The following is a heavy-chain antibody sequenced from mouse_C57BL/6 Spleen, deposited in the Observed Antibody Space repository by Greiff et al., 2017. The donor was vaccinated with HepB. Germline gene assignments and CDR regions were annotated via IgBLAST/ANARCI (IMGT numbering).Heavy chain of an antibody. CDR3: AREGYGSNPFAY. Sequence: QVQLKQPGAELVKPGASVKMSCKASGYTFTSYWITWVKQRPGQGLEWIGDIYPGSGSTNYNEKFKSKATLTVDTSSSTAYMQLSSLTSEDSAVYYCAREGYGSNPFAYWGQGTLVTVSA. CDR2: IYPGSGST. V-gene: IGHV1-55*01. D-gene: IGHD1-1*01. J-gene: IGHJ3*01. CDR1: GYTFTSYW.